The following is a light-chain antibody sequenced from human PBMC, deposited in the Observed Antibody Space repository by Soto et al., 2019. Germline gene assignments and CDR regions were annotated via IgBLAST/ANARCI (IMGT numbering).Light chain of an antibody. CDR2: AAS. V-gene: IGKV1-39*01. CDR3: QQSYSTWT. CDR1: QSISSY. Sequence: DIQMTQSPSSLSASVGDRVTITCRASQSISSYLNWYQQKPGKAPKLLTYAASSLQSGVPSRFSGSGSGTDFTLTISSLQPEEFATYYCQQSYSTWTFGQGTKVDIK. J-gene: IGKJ1*01.